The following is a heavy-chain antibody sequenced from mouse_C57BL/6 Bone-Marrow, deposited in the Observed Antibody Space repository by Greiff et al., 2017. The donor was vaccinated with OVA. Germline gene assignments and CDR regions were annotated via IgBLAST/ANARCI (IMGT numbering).Heavy chain of an antibody. Sequence: EVMLVESGGGLVKPGGSLKLSCAASGFTFSDYGMHWVRQAPEKGLEWVAYISSGSSTIYYADTVKGRFTISRDNAKNTLFLQMTSLRSEDTAMYYCARRRDDGYYLFDYWGQGTTLTVSS. V-gene: IGHV5-17*01. J-gene: IGHJ2*01. CDR1: GFTFSDYG. CDR2: ISSGSSTI. D-gene: IGHD2-3*01. CDR3: ARRRDDGYYLFDY.